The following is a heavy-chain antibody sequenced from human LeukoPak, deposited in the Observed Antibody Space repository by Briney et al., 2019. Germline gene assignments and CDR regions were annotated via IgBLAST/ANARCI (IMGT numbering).Heavy chain of an antibody. D-gene: IGHD3-10*01. CDR3: AKHYMGSSYNHGLDC. Sequence: PSETLSLTCTVSGGSISINNYYWGWIRQPPGRGLEWIGCIYYSGTTYYNPSLKSRVTISVDTSKNQFSLKLNSVTAADTALYYCAKHYMGSSYNHGLDCWGQGTLVTVSS. J-gene: IGHJ4*02. V-gene: IGHV4-39*01. CDR1: GGSISINNYY. CDR2: IYYSGTT.